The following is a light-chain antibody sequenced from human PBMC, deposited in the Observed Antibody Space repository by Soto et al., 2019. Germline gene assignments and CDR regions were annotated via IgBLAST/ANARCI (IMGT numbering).Light chain of an antibody. CDR2: DVS. V-gene: IGLV2-14*01. CDR1: SNDVGAYNY. CDR3: SSYTGSSTLVV. Sequence: QSALTQPASVSGSPGQSITISCTGTSNDVGAYNYVSWYQQHPGKAPKLMIYDVSNRPSGVSNRFSGSKSGNTASLTISGLQAEDEADYYCSSYTGSSTLVVFGGGTKLTVL. J-gene: IGLJ2*01.